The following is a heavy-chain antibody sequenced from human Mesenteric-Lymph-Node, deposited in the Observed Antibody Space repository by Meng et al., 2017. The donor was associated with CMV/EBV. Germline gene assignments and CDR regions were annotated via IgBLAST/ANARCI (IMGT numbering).Heavy chain of an antibody. J-gene: IGHJ5*02. CDR1: GYTFTNYD. D-gene: IGHD1-14*01. CDR2: MNPNSGDT. V-gene: IGHV1-8*03. Sequence: ASGYTFTNYDINWVRQGTGQGLEWLGWMNPNSGDTGYAQKFRGRVTITRNTSISTAYMEVSSLRSEDTAVYYCARGINRATGRWFDPWGQGTLVTVSS. CDR3: ARGINRATGRWFDP.